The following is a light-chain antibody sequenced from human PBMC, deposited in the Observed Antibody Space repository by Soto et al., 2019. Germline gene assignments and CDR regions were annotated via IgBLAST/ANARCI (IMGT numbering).Light chain of an antibody. CDR1: QNIYTF. CDR3: QQNYKTLIT. V-gene: IGKV1-39*01. Sequence: DIQMTQSPSSLSASVGDRVTIPCRASQNIYTFLNWYQQKPGEAPKLLIFAASSLHTGVSSRFSGSGSGTDFTLTISSLQREDFATYFCQQNYKTLITFGQGTRLEIK. J-gene: IGKJ5*01. CDR2: AAS.